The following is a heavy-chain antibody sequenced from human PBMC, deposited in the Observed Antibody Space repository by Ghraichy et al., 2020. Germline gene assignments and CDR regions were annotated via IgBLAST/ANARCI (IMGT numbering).Heavy chain of an antibody. V-gene: IGHV3-74*01. CDR3: VRSYKDGLRHFDY. D-gene: IGHD1-14*01. J-gene: IGHJ4*02. Sequence: GGSLRLSCAASGFSFTDYWMHWVRQTPGRGLEWVSHLNIDGTTVNYADSVKGRFTISRDNAKNTKYLQMISLTVEDTAVYYCVRSYKDGLRHFDYWGQGTLVTVSS. CDR1: GFSFTDYW. CDR2: LNIDGTTV.